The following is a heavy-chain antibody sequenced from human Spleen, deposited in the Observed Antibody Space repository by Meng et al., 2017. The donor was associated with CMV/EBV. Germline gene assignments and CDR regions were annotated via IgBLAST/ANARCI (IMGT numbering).Heavy chain of an antibody. CDR1: GGSFSGYY. V-gene: IGHV4-34*01. D-gene: IGHD6-19*01. CDR2: INHSGST. Sequence: ESLKISCAVYGGSFSGYYWTWIRQPPGKGLEWIGEINHSGSTNYNPSLKSRVTISVDTSKNQFSLNLTSVTAADTAVYYCARVAVPGFYYFDYWGQGTLVTVSS. J-gene: IGHJ4*02. CDR3: ARVAVPGFYYFDY.